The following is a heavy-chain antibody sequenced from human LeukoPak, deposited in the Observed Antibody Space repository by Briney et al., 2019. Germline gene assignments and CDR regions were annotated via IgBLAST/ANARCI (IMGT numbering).Heavy chain of an antibody. V-gene: IGHV4-59*08. Sequence: ETLSLTCTVSGGSISSYYWSWIRQPPGKGLEWIGYIYYSGSTNYNPSLKSRVTISVDTSKNQFFLKLSSVTAADTAVYFCARHGSGLFDCWGQGTLVTVSS. J-gene: IGHJ4*02. D-gene: IGHD2-15*01. CDR2: IYYSGST. CDR1: GGSISSYY. CDR3: ARHGSGLFDC.